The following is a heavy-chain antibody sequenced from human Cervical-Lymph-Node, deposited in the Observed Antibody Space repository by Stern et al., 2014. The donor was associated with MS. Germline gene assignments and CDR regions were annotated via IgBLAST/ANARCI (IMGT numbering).Heavy chain of an antibody. CDR2: IYYRVSST. V-gene: IGHV4-31*03. CDR3: ARVLEDDLTDWYFDL. J-gene: IGHJ2*01. CDR1: GASMNSGGHY. D-gene: IGHD3/OR15-3a*01. Sequence: VQLEESGPGLVKPSQTLSLTCTVSGASMNSGGHYWSWIRQLPGKGLEWIGHIYYRVSSTYQNPSLKSRVIISVDSSKNQFSLKLSSVTAADTAVYYCARVLEDDLTDWYFDLWGRGTLVSVSA.